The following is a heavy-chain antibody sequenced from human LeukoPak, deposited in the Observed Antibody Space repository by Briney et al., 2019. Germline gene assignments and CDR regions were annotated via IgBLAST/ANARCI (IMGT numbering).Heavy chain of an antibody. D-gene: IGHD1-26*01. CDR1: GYTFINYA. CDR3: ARDLGSYFAFDI. Sequence: ASVKVSCKASGYTFINYAMHWVRQAPGQRLEWMGWINAVNGNTKYSQKFQGRVTMTRDTSISTAYMELSRLRSDDTAVYYCARDLGSYFAFDIWGQGTMVIVSS. CDR2: INAVNGNT. J-gene: IGHJ3*02. V-gene: IGHV1-3*01.